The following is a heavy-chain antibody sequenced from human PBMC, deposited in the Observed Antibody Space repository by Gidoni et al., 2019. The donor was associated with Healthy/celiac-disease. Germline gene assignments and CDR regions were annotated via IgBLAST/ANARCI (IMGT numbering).Heavy chain of an antibody. CDR2: ISSSSSYI. V-gene: IGHV3-21*01. CDR1: GFTFSSYS. Sequence: EVQLVESGGGLVKPGGSLSLSCAASGFTFSSYSMNWVPQAPGKGLELVSSISSSSSYIYYADSVKGRFTISRNNAKNSLYLKMNSLRAEDTAVYYCARDYRNSGILDYWGQGTLVTVSS. J-gene: IGHJ4*02. CDR3: ARDYRNSGILDY. D-gene: IGHD4-4*01.